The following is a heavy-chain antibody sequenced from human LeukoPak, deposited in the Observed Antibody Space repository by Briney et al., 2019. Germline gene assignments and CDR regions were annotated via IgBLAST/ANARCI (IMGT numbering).Heavy chain of an antibody. V-gene: IGHV3-7*01. J-gene: IGHJ4*02. D-gene: IGHD3-22*01. CDR2: IKQDGSEK. CDR1: GFTFRSYW. Sequence: GGSLRLSCAASGFTFRSYWMSWVRQAPGKGLEWVANIKQDGSEKYYVDSVKGRFTISRDNAKNLLYLQMNSLRVEDTALYYCARDHGRYYYDSSVDYWGQGTLVTVSS. CDR3: ARDHGRYYYDSSVDY.